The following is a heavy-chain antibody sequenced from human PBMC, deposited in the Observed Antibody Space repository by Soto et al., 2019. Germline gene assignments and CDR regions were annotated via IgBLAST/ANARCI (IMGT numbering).Heavy chain of an antibody. CDR3: ARGEDPMITFGGVIVTPAYYFDY. J-gene: IGHJ4*02. V-gene: IGHV1-3*01. CDR1: GYTFTSYV. Sequence: ASVKVSCKASGYTFTSYVMHWVRQAPGQRLEWMGWINAGNGNIKYSQKFQGRVTITRDTSASTAYMELSSLRSEDTAVYYCARGEDPMITFGGVIVTPAYYFDYWGQGTLVTVSS. CDR2: INAGNGNI. D-gene: IGHD3-16*02.